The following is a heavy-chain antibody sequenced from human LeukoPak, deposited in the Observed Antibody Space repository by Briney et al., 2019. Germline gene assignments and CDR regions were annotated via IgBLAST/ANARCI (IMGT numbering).Heavy chain of an antibody. CDR1: GFTFSSYW. CDR3: AKYYDILTGYYPAFDY. J-gene: IGHJ4*02. CDR2: ISSSGSTI. V-gene: IGHV3-48*03. Sequence: GGSLRLSCAVSGFTFSSYWMSWVRQAPGKGLEWVSYISSSGSTIYYADSVKGRFTISRDNAKNSLYLQMNSLRAEDTAVYYCAKYYDILTGYYPAFDYWGQGTLVTVSS. D-gene: IGHD3-9*01.